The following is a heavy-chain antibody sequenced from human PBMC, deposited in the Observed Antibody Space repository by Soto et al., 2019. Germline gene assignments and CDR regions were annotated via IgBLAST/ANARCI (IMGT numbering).Heavy chain of an antibody. CDR2: ISSSSSYI. V-gene: IGHV3-21*01. CDR1: GFTFSSYS. D-gene: IGHD6-13*01. CDR3: ARGRAAGKGLYYGMDV. J-gene: IGHJ6*02. Sequence: GGSLRLSCAASGFTFSSYSMNWVRQAPGKGLEWVSSISSSSSYIYYADSVKGRFTISRDNAKNSLYLQMNSLRAEDTAVYYCARGRAAGKGLYYGMDVWGQGTTVTVSS.